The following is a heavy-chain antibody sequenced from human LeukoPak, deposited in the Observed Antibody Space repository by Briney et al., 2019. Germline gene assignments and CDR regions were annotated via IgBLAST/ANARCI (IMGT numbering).Heavy chain of an antibody. CDR1: GYTFTSYA. D-gene: IGHD3-22*01. CDR2: INPNSGGT. J-gene: IGHJ6*02. Sequence: PGASVKVSCKASGYTFTSYAMNWVRQAPGQGLEWMGWINPNSGGTNYAQNFQGWVTMTRDTSISTAYMELNRLRSDDTAVYYCARAAFDSTDYYSYYYYGMDVWGQGTTVTVSS. CDR3: ARAAFDSTDYYSYYYYGMDV. V-gene: IGHV1-2*04.